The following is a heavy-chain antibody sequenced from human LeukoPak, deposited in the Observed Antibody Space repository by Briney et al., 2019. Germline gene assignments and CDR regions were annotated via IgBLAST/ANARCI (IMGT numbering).Heavy chain of an antibody. V-gene: IGHV4-59*01. D-gene: IGHD1-1*01. CDR2: ISNSWST. CDR3: VKLQPNTGEWAFDI. Sequence: PSETLSLTCTVSGGSISSYYWSWIRQPPGEGLEWIGYISNSWSTNYNPSLKTRVTISVDTSKNQLSQKLSSVTAADTAVYYCVKLQPNTGEWAFDIWGQGTMVSVSS. CDR1: GGSISSYY. J-gene: IGHJ3*02.